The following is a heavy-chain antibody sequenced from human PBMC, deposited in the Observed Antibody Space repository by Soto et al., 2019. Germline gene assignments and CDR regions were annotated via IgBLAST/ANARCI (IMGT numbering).Heavy chain of an antibody. V-gene: IGHV1-69*01. CDR3: ARPRRGVVVPAAAGRTHYGMDV. CDR1: GGTFSSYA. CDR2: IIPIFGTA. Sequence: QVQLVQSGAEVKKPGSSVKVSCKASGGTFSSYAISWVRQAPGQGLEWMGGIIPIFGTANYAQKFQGRVTITADESTSTAYMERSSLRSEDTAVYYCARPRRGVVVPAAAGRTHYGMDVWGQGTTVTVSS. J-gene: IGHJ6*02. D-gene: IGHD2-2*01.